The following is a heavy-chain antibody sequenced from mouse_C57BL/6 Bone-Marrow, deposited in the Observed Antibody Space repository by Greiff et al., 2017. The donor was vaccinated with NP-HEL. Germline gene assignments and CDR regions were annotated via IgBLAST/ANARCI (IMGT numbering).Heavy chain of an antibody. CDR3: ARVGTAQATREIDY. V-gene: IGHV5-4*03. CDR2: ISDGGSYT. J-gene: IGHJ2*01. D-gene: IGHD3-2*02. Sequence: EVMLVESGGGLVKPGGSLKLSCAASGFTFSSYAMSWVRQTPEKRLEWVATISDGGSYTYYPDNVKGRFTLSRDNAKNNLYLQMSHLKSEDTAMYDCARVGTAQATREIDYWGQGTTLTVSS. CDR1: GFTFSSYA.